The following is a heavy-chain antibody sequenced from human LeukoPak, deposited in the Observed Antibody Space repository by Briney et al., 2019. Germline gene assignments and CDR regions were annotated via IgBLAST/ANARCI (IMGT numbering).Heavy chain of an antibody. CDR2: AYHSGET. CDR3: AMTTVVTSDPYFDY. D-gene: IGHD4-23*01. CDR1: GYLISNDYY. Sequence: SETLSHTCTVSGYLISNDYYWAWIRQTPGKGLEWIGSAYHSGETYHNPSLKSRVTISLDTSRKQFSLNLNSVTAADTAVYYCAMTTVVTSDPYFDYWGQGTLVTVSS. J-gene: IGHJ4*02. V-gene: IGHV4-38-2*02.